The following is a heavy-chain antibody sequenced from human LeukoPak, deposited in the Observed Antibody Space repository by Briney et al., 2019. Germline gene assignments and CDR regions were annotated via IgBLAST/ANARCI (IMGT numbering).Heavy chain of an antibody. J-gene: IGHJ4*02. CDR2: IYYSGST. V-gene: IGHV4-30-4*01. CDR3: ARGWAYSDYGGEANFDY. D-gene: IGHD4-11*01. CDR1: GGSISSGDYY. Sequence: PSEPLSLPCTVSGGSISSGDYYWSWIRQPPGKGLEWIGYIYYSGSTYYHPYLKSRVTVSVDTSRNQFSLKLSSVTAADTAEYYCARGWAYSDYGGEANFDYWGQGTLVTVSS.